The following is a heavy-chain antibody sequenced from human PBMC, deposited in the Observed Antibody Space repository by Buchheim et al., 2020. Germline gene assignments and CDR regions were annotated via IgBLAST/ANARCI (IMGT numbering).Heavy chain of an antibody. J-gene: IGHJ4*02. V-gene: IGHV4-34*01. CDR2: IHTSGTT. CDR3: ARGWGDARVDY. D-gene: IGHD3-10*01. CDR1: DGVLSGYY. Sequence: QVLLQQWGAGLLKPSETLSLSCGVYDGVLSGYYWTWIRQTPGKGLEWIGEIHTSGTTEYNPSLKSRVTMSVDTPQNQFSLKLSSVTAADTAVYYCARGWGDARVDYWGQGTL.